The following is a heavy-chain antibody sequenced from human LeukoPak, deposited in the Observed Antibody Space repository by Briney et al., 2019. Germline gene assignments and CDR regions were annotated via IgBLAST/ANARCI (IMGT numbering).Heavy chain of an antibody. CDR1: GGSISSHY. Sequence: SETLSLTCTVSGGSISSHYWSWIRQPPGKGLEWIGYIYYSRSTNYNPSLKSRVTISVDTSKNQFSLKLSSATAADTAVYYCARDQGGMFDFWGQGTLVTVSS. V-gene: IGHV4-59*11. D-gene: IGHD3-10*02. J-gene: IGHJ4*02. CDR2: IYYSRST. CDR3: ARDQGGMFDF.